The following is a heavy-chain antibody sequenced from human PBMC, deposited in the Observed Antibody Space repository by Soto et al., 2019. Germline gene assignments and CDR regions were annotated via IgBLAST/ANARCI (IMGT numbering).Heavy chain of an antibody. V-gene: IGHV4-59*11. CDR1: GGSMSSHY. D-gene: IGHD3-10*01. Sequence: QLQVSGPEVVKPSETLSLTCTVSGGSMSSHYWAWMRQSPGQGLEWIGYIYYSGSTKSNPSLNRRLPMSVDTSKNQFSLNLRSVTVADTAVYYCATQRLGEFGSHFDHWGQGTLVSVSS. CDR2: IYYSGST. CDR3: ATQRLGEFGSHFDH. J-gene: IGHJ4*02.